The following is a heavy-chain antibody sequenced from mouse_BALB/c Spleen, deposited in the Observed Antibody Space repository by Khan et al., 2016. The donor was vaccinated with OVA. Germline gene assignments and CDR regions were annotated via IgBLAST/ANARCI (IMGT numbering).Heavy chain of an antibody. CDR1: GYTFTSNT. V-gene: IGHV1-4*01. CDR3: ARRTTGYTVDY. D-gene: IGHD2-14*01. J-gene: IGHJ4*01. CDR2: INPSSGYT. Sequence: QVQLKQSGAELARPGASVRMSCKASGYTFTSNTMHWVKQRPGQGLEWIGYINPSSGYTNYNQNFKDKATLTADKSSSTAYMQLSSLTSEDSAVYYCARRTTGYTVDYWGQGTSVTVSS.